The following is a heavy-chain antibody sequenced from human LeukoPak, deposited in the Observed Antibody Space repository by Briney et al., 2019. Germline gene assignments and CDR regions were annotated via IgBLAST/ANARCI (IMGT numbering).Heavy chain of an antibody. V-gene: IGHV5-51*01. J-gene: IGHJ4*02. CDR2: IFPDESNI. Sequence: GESLKISCKGSGYSFPTYLIAWGRQMPGGSLGLRGIIFPDESNIKYSPSFQGQVTISADKSISTAYLQWSSLKASDTAMYYCARPPSRGYSSSFEYWGQGTLVTVSS. D-gene: IGHD2-2*03. CDR1: GYSFPTYL. CDR3: ARPPSRGYSSSFEY.